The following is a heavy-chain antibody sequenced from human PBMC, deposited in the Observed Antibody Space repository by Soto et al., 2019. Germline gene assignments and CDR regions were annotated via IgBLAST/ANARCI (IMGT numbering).Heavy chain of an antibody. Sequence: SETLSLTCTVSGGSISSYYWSWIRQPPGKGLEWIGHIYYSGSTNYNPSLKSRVAISVDTSKNQFSLKLSSVTAADTAVYYCARDEGGYYYGMDVWGQGTTITVSS. V-gene: IGHV4-59*01. D-gene: IGHD3-16*01. CDR2: IYYSGST. CDR3: ARDEGGYYYGMDV. J-gene: IGHJ6*02. CDR1: GGSISSYY.